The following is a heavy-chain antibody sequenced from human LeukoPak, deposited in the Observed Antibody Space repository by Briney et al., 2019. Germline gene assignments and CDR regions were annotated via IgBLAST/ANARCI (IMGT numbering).Heavy chain of an antibody. CDR3: ATSAARAIES. CDR2: IKQDGSEK. V-gene: IGHV3-7*01. Sequence: GGSLRLSCAASGFTFSSCWMSWVRQAPGKGLECVANIKQDGSEKYYVDSVRGRFTLSRDNAKNSLYLQMDSLRVEDTAVYYCATSAARAIESWGQGTLVTVSS. CDR1: GFTFSSCW. D-gene: IGHD6-25*01. J-gene: IGHJ4*02.